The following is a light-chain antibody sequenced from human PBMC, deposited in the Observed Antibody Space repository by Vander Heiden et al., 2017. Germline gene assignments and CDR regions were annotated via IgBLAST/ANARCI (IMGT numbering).Light chain of an antibody. Sequence: QSMLTLPTLASGPKGQRVTISCSGSNSNIGFNTVNWYQQLPGAAPNLLIYSNNQRPSGVPDRFSGSKSGTSASLAISGLQSDDEADYYCAAWDNSLDAVVFGEGAKLTVL. CDR3: AAWDNSLDAVV. V-gene: IGLV1-44*01. CDR1: NSNIGFNT. CDR2: SNN. J-gene: IGLJ2*01.